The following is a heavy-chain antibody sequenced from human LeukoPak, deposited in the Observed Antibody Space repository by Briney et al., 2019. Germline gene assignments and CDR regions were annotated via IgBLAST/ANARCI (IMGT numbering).Heavy chain of an antibody. Sequence: GRSLRLSCAASGFTFDDYAMHWVRQAPGKGLEWVSGISWNSGSIGYADSVKGRFTISRDNAENSLYLQMNSLRAEDMALYYCAKGTWIQLWSLFDYWGQGTLVTVSS. V-gene: IGHV3-9*03. J-gene: IGHJ4*02. CDR1: GFTFDDYA. D-gene: IGHD5-18*01. CDR2: ISWNSGSI. CDR3: AKGTWIQLWSLFDY.